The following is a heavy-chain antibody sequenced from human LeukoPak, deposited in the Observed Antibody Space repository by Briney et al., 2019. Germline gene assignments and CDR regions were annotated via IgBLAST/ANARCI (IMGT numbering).Heavy chain of an antibody. D-gene: IGHD5-12*01. Sequence: PGGSLRLSCAASGFTFSAYYMSWIRQAPGKGLEWISYINNSGSVFYADSVKGRFTVSRDNAEKSLYLQMNSLRPEDTAAYYCARDRGLVATNADYYMDVWGKGTTVTVS. CDR2: INNSGSV. CDR1: GFTFSAYY. V-gene: IGHV3-11*01. J-gene: IGHJ6*03. CDR3: ARDRGLVATNADYYMDV.